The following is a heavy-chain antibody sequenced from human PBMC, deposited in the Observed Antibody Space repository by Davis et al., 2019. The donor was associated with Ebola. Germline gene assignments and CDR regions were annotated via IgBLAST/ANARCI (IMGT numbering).Heavy chain of an antibody. CDR1: GFTVSSYY. J-gene: IGHJ4*02. CDR3: ASGPALEITMIVGGFDY. D-gene: IGHD3-22*01. CDR2: IYSGGSR. V-gene: IGHV3-53*01. Sequence: GGSLRLSCAASGFTVSSYYMSWVRQAPGKGLEWVSVIYSGGSRYYADSVKDRFTISRDNPKNTLYLQMNSLRAEDTAVYYCASGPALEITMIVGGFDYWGQGTLVTVSS.